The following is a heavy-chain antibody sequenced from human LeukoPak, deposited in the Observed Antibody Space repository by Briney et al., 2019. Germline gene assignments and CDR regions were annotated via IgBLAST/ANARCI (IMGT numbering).Heavy chain of an antibody. V-gene: IGHV3-7*01. J-gene: IGHJ3*02. CDR2: IKQDGSEK. Sequence: PGGSLRLSCEASGFTFSSYSMNWVRQAPGKGLEWVANIKQDGSEKYYVDSVKGRFTISRDNAKNSLYLQMNSLRAEDTAVYYCARDLLYDFWSGPFDAFDIWGQGTMVTVSS. CDR1: GFTFSSYS. D-gene: IGHD3-3*01. CDR3: ARDLLYDFWSGPFDAFDI.